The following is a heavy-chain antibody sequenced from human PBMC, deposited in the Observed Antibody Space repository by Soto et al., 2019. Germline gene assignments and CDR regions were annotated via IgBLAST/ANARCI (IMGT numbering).Heavy chain of an antibody. CDR3: ARSRPGESAFDY. CDR1: GGTFSSYA. Sequence: VKVSCKASGGTFSSYAISWVRQAPGQGLEWMGGIIPIFGTANYAQKFQGRVTITADESTSTAYMELSSLRSEDTAVYYCARSRPGESAFDYWGQGTLVTVSS. J-gene: IGHJ4*02. D-gene: IGHD3-16*01. V-gene: IGHV1-69*13. CDR2: IIPIFGTA.